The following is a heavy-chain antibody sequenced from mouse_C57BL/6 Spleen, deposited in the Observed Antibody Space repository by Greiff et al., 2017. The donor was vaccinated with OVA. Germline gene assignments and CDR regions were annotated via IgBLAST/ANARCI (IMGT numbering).Heavy chain of an antibody. J-gene: IGHJ4*01. CDR3: ARGGYYYGRGAMDY. CDR2: ISSGSSTI. V-gene: IGHV5-17*01. Sequence: EVQGVESGGGLVKPGGSLKLSCAASGFTFSDYGMHWVRQAPEKGLEWVAYISSGSSTIYYADTVKGRFTISRDNAKNTLFLQMTSLRSEDTAMYYCARGGYYYGRGAMDYWGQGTSVTVSS. D-gene: IGHD1-1*01. CDR1: GFTFSDYG.